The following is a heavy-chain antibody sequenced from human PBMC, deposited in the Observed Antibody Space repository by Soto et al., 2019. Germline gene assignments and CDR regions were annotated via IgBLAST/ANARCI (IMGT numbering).Heavy chain of an antibody. CDR2: INAGNGNT. Sequence: QVQLVQSGAEVKKPGASVKVSCKASGYTFTNYGIHWVRQAPGQRLEWMGWINAGNGNTKYSQNFQGRVTITRDPSASTAYMELSSLRSDDTAVFYCARSGYSSGWYHWYFDLWGRGTLVTVSS. V-gene: IGHV1-3*01. J-gene: IGHJ2*01. D-gene: IGHD6-19*01. CDR1: GYTFTNYG. CDR3: ARSGYSSGWYHWYFDL.